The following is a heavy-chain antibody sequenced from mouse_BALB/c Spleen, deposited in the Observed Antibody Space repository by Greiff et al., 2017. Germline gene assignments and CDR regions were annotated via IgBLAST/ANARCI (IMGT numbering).Heavy chain of an antibody. Sequence: EVKLVESGGGLVKPGGSLKLSCAASGFTFSSYAMSWVRQTPEKRLEWVASISSGGSTYYPDSVKGRFTISRDNARNILYLQMSSLRSEDTAMYYCARGGSGYDEGYTMDYWGQGTSVTVSS. J-gene: IGHJ4*01. CDR3: ARGGSGYDEGYTMDY. V-gene: IGHV5-6-5*01. D-gene: IGHD2-2*01. CDR2: ISSGGST. CDR1: GFTFSSYA.